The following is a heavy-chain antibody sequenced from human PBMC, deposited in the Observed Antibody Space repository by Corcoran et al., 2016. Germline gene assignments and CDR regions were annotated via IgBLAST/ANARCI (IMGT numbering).Heavy chain of an antibody. V-gene: IGHV1-46*01. D-gene: IGHD2-2*01. Sequence: QVQLVQSGAEVKKPGASVKVSCKASGYTFTSYYMHWVRQAPGQGLEWMGIINPSGGSTSYAQKFQGRVTMTRDTSTSTVYMELSSLRSEDTAVYYWARERDIVVVPADDGMDVWGQGPRSPAP. CDR1: GYTFTSYY. J-gene: IGHJ6*02. CDR3: ARERDIVVVPADDGMDV. CDR2: INPSGGST.